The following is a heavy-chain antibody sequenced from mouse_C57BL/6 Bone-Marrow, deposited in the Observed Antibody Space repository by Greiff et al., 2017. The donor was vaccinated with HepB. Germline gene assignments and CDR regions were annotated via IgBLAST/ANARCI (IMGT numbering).Heavy chain of an antibody. V-gene: IGHV1-82*01. CDR1: GYAFSSSW. J-gene: IGHJ1*03. CDR2: IYPGDGDT. Sequence: QVQLQQSGPELVKPGASVKISCKASGYAFSSSWMNWVKQRPGKGLEWIGRIYPGDGDTNYNGKFKGKATLTADNSSSTAYMQLSSLTSEDSAVYFCARPPYYGSSYWYFDVWGTGTTVTVSS. CDR3: ARPPYYGSSYWYFDV. D-gene: IGHD1-1*01.